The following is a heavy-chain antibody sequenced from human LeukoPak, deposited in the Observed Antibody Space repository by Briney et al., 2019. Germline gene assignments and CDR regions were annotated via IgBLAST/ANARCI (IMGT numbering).Heavy chain of an antibody. CDR2: IYTSGST. J-gene: IGHJ6*03. Sequence: SETLSLTCTVSGGSISSYYWSWIRQPAGKGLEWIGRIYTSGSTNYNPSLKSRVTMSVDTSKNQFSLKLSSVTAADTAVYYCARGGEVIAARAAYYYYSMDAWVKGTRSPSP. V-gene: IGHV4-4*07. CDR3: ARGGEVIAARAAYYYYSMDA. D-gene: IGHD6-6*01. CDR1: GGSISSYY.